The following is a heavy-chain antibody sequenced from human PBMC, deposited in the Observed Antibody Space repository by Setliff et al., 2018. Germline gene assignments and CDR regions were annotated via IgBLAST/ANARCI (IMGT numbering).Heavy chain of an antibody. J-gene: IGHJ3*01. Sequence: SETLSLTCNVYGGSFDTYYWSWIRQPPGKGLGWFGEINHSGSVDYNPSFKGRVTISVDTSKKQFSLTLTSVTAADTALYYCRQADVGRDVFDVWGQGTVVTVSS. V-gene: IGHV4-34*01. CDR1: GGSFDTYY. D-gene: IGHD1-1*01. CDR3: RQADVGRDVFDV. CDR2: INHSGSV.